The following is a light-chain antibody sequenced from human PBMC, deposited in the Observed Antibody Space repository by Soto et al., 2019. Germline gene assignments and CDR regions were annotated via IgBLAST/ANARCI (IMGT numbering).Light chain of an antibody. Sequence: QSALTQPASVSGSPGQSIAISCTGTSSDVGGYNYVSWYQQRPGKAPKLIIYDVYYRPSGVSDRFSGSKSGNTASLIISGLQAEDEGDDYCNSYTGGSTHVVFGGGTKLTVL. J-gene: IGLJ2*01. CDR2: DVY. CDR1: SSDVGGYNY. CDR3: NSYTGGSTHVV. V-gene: IGLV2-14*01.